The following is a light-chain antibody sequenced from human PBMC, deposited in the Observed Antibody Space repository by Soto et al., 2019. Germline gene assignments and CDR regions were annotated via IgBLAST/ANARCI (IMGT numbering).Light chain of an antibody. J-gene: IGLJ7*01. Sequence: QSVLTQPASVSGSPGQSITISCTGTSDDVGNFNLVSWYQHHPGKAPNLIISEVSKRPSGVSNRFSGSKPGNTASLTISGLQAEDEADYYCCSYAGGSIYVLFGGGTQLTVL. V-gene: IGLV2-23*02. CDR3: CSYAGGSIYVL. CDR2: EVS. CDR1: SDDVGNFNL.